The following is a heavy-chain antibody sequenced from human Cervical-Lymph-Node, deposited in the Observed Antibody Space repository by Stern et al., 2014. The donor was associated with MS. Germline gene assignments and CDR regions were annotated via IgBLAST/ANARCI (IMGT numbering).Heavy chain of an antibody. V-gene: IGHV4-4*07. J-gene: IGHJ6*02. CDR3: ARGGYYESGLDV. D-gene: IGHD3-22*01. CDR2: FYTSGST. CDR1: GGSITSYH. Sequence: QVQLGQSGPGLVKPSETLSLTCTASGGSITSYHWTWIRQPAGKGLEWVGRFYTSGSTNYNPSLKSRVTMSVDTSKNQLSLKLTSVTAADTAVYYCARGGYYESGLDVWGQGTTVTVSS.